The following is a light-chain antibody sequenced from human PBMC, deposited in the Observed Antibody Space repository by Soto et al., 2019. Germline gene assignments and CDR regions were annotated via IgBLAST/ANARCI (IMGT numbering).Light chain of an antibody. V-gene: IGKV1-5*01. CDR3: QHYKIYPWT. J-gene: IGKJ1*01. Sequence: DIQMTQSPSTLSASIGDRVTITCRASQTINNWLAWYQQKPGKAPNLLIYHASNLETGVPSRFSGSAFGTEFTLTISSLQPVEFATYYCQHYKIYPWTFGQGTKV. CDR2: HAS. CDR1: QTINNW.